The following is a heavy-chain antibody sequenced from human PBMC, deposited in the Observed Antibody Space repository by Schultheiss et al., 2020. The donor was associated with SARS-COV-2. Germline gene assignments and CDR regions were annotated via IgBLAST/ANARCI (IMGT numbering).Heavy chain of an antibody. Sequence: SQTLSLTCAVYGGSFGGYYWSWIRQPPGKGLEWIGEINHSGSTNYNPSLKSRVTISVDTSKNQFSLKLSSVTAADTAVYYCASSSSWYQVYFQHWGQGTLVTVSS. CDR2: INHSGST. D-gene: IGHD6-13*01. CDR1: GGSFGGYY. CDR3: ASSSSWYQVYFQH. V-gene: IGHV4-34*01. J-gene: IGHJ1*01.